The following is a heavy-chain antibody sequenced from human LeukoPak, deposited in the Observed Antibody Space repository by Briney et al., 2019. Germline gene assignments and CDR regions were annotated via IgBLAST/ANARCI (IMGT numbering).Heavy chain of an antibody. CDR2: IYPDESNT. CDR3: ARHEGGGWYIDY. J-gene: IGHJ4*02. D-gene: IGHD6-19*01. Sequence: GESLKISCMGSGYSFSNYWIGWVRQMPGKGLEWMGIIYPDESNTRYSPSFQGQVTISADKSISTAYLQWSSLKASDTAIYYCARHEGGGWYIDYWGQGTLVTVSS. CDR1: GYSFSNYW. V-gene: IGHV5-51*01.